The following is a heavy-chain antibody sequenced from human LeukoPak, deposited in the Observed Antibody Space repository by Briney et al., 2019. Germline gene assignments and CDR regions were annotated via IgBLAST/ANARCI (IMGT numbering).Heavy chain of an antibody. V-gene: IGHV1-8*01. J-gene: IGHJ5*02. D-gene: IGHD3-3*01. Sequence: GASVKVSCKASVYTFTSYDINWVRQATGQGLDWVGWKNPNSGNTGYAQKLPGRATITMNTPINTAYMELSSMRSEDTAVYYCARGYCDFWSGVPSGNWFDPWGEGTLVTVSS. CDR1: VYTFTSYD. CDR3: ARGYCDFWSGVPSGNWFDP. CDR2: KNPNSGNT.